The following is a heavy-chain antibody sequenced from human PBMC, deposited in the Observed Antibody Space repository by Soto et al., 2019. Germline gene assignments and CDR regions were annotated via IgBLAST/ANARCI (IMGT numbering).Heavy chain of an antibody. D-gene: IGHD5-12*01. CDR2: IWYDGSNK. CDR3: ARVDIVATIDY. J-gene: IGHJ4*02. V-gene: IGHV3-33*01. CDR1: GFTFSNYG. Sequence: QVQLVESGGGVVQPGRSLRLSCAASGFTFSNYGMHWVRQVPGKGLEWVAVIWYDGSNKYYADSVKGRFTISRDNSKNPLYLQMNSLRAEDTAVYYCARVDIVATIDYWGQGPLVTVSS.